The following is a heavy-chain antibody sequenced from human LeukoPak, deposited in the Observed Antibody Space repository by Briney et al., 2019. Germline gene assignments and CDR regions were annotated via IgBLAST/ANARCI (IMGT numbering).Heavy chain of an antibody. CDR2: VFYSGST. V-gene: IGHV4-59*01. CDR1: DDSIKNYF. D-gene: IGHD3-22*01. J-gene: IGHJ4*02. Sequence: SETLSLTCTVSDDSIKNYFWTWIRQSPGKGLEWIGYVFYSGSTSYNPSLRSRLTMSVDTSKSQFSLNLKSVTAADTAVYYCARGTRRYYDGSGYYYGEFDYWGQGILVTVSS. CDR3: ARGTRRYYDGSGYYYGEFDY.